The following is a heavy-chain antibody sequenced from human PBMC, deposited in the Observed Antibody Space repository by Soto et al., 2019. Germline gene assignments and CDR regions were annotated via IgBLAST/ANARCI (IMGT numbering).Heavy chain of an antibody. D-gene: IGHD2-15*01. CDR3: ARGGPVSVSPAWQLLGYFDY. CDR1: GGSISRGAYF. V-gene: IGHV4-31*03. J-gene: IGHJ4*02. Sequence: QVHLQESGPGQVRPSQTLSLSCSVSGGSISRGAYFWTWIRQFPGKGLEWIAYISYTGATYYNPSLKSRVTILADTSKNQFSLKLNSVTSADTAVYYCARGGPVSVSPAWQLLGYFDYWGQRTLVTVSS. CDR2: ISYTGAT.